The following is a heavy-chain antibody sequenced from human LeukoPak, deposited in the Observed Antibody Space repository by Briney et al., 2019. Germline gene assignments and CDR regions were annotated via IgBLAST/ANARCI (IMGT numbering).Heavy chain of an antibody. CDR3: AKARSSSAWSTYYYYYMDV. Sequence: GGSLRLSCAASGFTFSEYGMNWVRQAPGKGLQWVAFIRYGGSDKYYADSVKGRFTISRDNSKNTLYLQMNSLRAEDTAVYYCAKARSSSAWSTYYYYYMDVWGKGTTVTISS. V-gene: IGHV3-30*02. CDR2: IRYGGSDK. J-gene: IGHJ6*03. D-gene: IGHD2-2*01. CDR1: GFTFSEYG.